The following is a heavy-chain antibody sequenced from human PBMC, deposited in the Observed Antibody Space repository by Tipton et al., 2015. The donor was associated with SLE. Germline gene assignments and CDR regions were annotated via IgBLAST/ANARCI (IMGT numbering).Heavy chain of an antibody. CDR3: AGGTIFGVVIDY. CDR2: IWYDGSNK. CDR1: GFTFSSYG. D-gene: IGHD3-3*01. J-gene: IGHJ4*02. V-gene: IGHV3-33*01. Sequence: SLRLSCAASGFTFSSYGMHWVRQAPGKGLEWVAVIWYDGSNKYYADSVKGRFTISRDNSKNTLYLQMNSLRAEATAVYYCAGGTIFGVVIDYWGQGTLVTVSS.